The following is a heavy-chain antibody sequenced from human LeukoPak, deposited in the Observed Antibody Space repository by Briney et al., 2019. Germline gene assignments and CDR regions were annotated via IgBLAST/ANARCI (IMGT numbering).Heavy chain of an antibody. J-gene: IGHJ4*02. CDR3: ARDLRGYNYGYDY. D-gene: IGHD5-18*01. V-gene: IGHV4-61*01. CDR2: IYYTGST. Sequence: SETLSLTCTVSGGSVGSGTFYWSWIRQPPGKGLEWIGFIYYTGSTNYNPSLKSRVTISVDTSKNQFSLNLTSVTAADTAVYYCARDLRGYNYGYDYWGQGTLVTVSS. CDR1: GGSVGSGTFY.